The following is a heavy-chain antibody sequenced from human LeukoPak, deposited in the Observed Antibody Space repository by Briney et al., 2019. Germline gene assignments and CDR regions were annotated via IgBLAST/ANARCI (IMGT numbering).Heavy chain of an antibody. V-gene: IGHV1-2*02. J-gene: IGHJ4*02. D-gene: IGHD3-10*01. Sequence: ASVKVSCKASGYTFTGYYIHWVRQAPGQGLEWMGWINPNSGGTNYAQKFQGRVTMTRDTSIRTAYMELSRLKSDDTAMYYCARYYIEGRCFDYWGQGTLVTVSS. CDR3: ARYYIEGRCFDY. CDR2: INPNSGGT. CDR1: GYTFTGYY.